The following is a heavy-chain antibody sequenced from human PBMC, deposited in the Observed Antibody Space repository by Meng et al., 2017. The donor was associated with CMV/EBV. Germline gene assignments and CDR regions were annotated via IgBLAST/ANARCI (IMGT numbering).Heavy chain of an antibody. D-gene: IGHD4-17*01. Sequence: GGSLRLSCAASGFSFSDYYMSWIRQAPGKGLEYISYISGSGRIKYSADSVKGRFTISRDNAKNSLYLQMNSLRAEDTAIYYCTRNHEYGDQRYGMDVWGQGTTVTVSS. CDR2: ISGSGRIK. J-gene: IGHJ6*02. V-gene: IGHV3-11*04. CDR1: GFSFSDYY. CDR3: TRNHEYGDQRYGMDV.